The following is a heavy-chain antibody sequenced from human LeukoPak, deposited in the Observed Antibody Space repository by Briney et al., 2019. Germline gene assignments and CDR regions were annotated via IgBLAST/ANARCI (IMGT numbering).Heavy chain of an antibody. Sequence: GRSLRLSCAASGFTFSSYGMHWVRQAPGKGLEWVAVISYDGSNKYYADSVKGRFTISRDNSKNTLYLQMNSLRAEDTAVYYCAKDLDSSVWYYFDYWGQGTLVTVSS. CDR2: ISYDGSNK. CDR3: AKDLDSSVWYYFDY. CDR1: GFTFSSYG. J-gene: IGHJ4*02. D-gene: IGHD6-19*01. V-gene: IGHV3-30*18.